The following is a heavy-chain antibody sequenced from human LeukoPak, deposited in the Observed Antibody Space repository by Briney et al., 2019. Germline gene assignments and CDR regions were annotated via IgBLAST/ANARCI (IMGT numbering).Heavy chain of an antibody. V-gene: IGHV4-39*01. CDR3: ASLALIGWYVDY. CDR2: IYYSGST. D-gene: IGHD6-19*01. Sequence: PSETRSLTCTVSGGSISSSSYYWGWIRQPPGKGLEGIGSIYYSGSTYYNPSLKSRVTISVDTAKNQFSLKLSSVTAADTAVYYCASLALIGWYVDYWGKGTLVTVSS. CDR1: GGSISSSSYY. J-gene: IGHJ4*02.